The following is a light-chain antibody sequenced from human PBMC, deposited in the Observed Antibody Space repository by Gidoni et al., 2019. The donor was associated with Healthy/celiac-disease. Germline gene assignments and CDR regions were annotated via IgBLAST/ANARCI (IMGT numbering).Light chain of an antibody. V-gene: IGLV2-11*01. CDR1: SSDVGGYNY. Sequence: SALTQPRSVSVSPGPSVTISCTGTSSDVGGYNYVSWYQQHPGKAPKLMIYDVSKRPSGVPDRFSGSKSGNTASLTISGLQAEDEADYYCCSYAGSYVVFGGGTKLTVL. CDR2: DVS. CDR3: CSYAGSYVV. J-gene: IGLJ2*01.